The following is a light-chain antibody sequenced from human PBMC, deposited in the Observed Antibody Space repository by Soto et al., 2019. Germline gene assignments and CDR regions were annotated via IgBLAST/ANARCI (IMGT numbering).Light chain of an antibody. CDR1: SSDVGGYNY. Sequence: QSALTQPASVSGSPGQSITISCTGTSSDVGGYNYVSWYQQHPGKAPKLMIYDVRNRPSGVTNRFSGSKSGNTASLTISGLEAEDEADNYCSSYTSSSTYVVFGGGTKVTVL. J-gene: IGLJ2*01. V-gene: IGLV2-14*01. CDR3: SSYTSSSTYVV. CDR2: DVR.